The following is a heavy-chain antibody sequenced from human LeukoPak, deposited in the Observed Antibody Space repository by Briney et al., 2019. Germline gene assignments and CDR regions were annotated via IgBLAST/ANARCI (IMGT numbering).Heavy chain of an antibody. Sequence: GGSLRLSCAASGFTFSSYDMHWVRHATGKGLEWVSAIGTAGDTYYPGSVKGRFTISRENAKNSLYLQMNSLRAGDTAVYYCAREGMATISGYGMDVWGQGTTVTVSS. V-gene: IGHV3-13*01. CDR2: IGTAGDT. D-gene: IGHD5-24*01. CDR3: AREGMATISGYGMDV. J-gene: IGHJ6*02. CDR1: GFTFSSYD.